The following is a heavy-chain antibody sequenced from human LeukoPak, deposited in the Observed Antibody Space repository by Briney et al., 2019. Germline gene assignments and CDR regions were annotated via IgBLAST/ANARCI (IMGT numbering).Heavy chain of an antibody. J-gene: IGHJ4*02. CDR1: GYAISSGYF. CDR2: IYHSGST. D-gene: IGHD3-9*01. CDR3: ASSPPILTGLKGQFDY. V-gene: IGHV4-38-2*02. Sequence: PSETLSLTCSVSGYAISSGYFWGWIRQPPGKGLEWIGTIYHSGSTYYNPSLKSRVTISVDTSKNQFSLKLSSVTAADTAVYYCASSPPILTGLKGQFDYWGQGTLVTVSS.